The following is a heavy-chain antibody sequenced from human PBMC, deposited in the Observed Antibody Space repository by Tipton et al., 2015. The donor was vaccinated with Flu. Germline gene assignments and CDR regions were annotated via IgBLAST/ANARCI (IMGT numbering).Heavy chain of an antibody. CDR1: GFTFSSYA. J-gene: IGHJ6*03. CDR2: INHSGST. V-gene: IGHV4-34*01. D-gene: IGHD1-26*01. CDR3: ARNSAEYYYNYYMDV. Sequence: LRLSCAASGFTFSSYAMSWVRQAPGKGLEWIGEINHSGSTKYNPSLKSRVTISVDTSKNQFSLKLSSVTAADTAVYYCARNSAEYYYNYYMDVWGKGTTVTVSS.